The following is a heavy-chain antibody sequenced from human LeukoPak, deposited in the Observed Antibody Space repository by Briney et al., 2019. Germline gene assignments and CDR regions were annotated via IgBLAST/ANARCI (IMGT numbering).Heavy chain of an antibody. CDR2: IYPGDSNT. CDR3: VRIYGDYARDVFDI. D-gene: IGHD4-17*01. CDR1: GYTFTSYW. J-gene: IGHJ3*02. Sequence: KGGESLKISCKVSGYTFTSYWIGWVRQMPGKGLEWMGIIYPGDSNTRYSPSFQGQVTISADKSISIAYLQWSSLKASDTAMYYCVRIYGDYARDVFDIWGQGTMVTVSS. V-gene: IGHV5-51*01.